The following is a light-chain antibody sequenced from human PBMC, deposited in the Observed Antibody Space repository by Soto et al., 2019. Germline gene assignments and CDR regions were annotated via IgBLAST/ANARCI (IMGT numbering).Light chain of an antibody. J-gene: IGLJ1*01. CDR1: SSDVGSYNL. CDR3: CSYAGSSTPHYV. Sequence: QSELTQPASVSGSPGQSITISCTRTSSDVGSYNLVSWYQQHPGKAPKLMIYEVSKRPSGVSNRFSGSKSGNTASLTISGLQAEDEADYYCCSYAGSSTPHYVFGTGTKVTVL. CDR2: EVS. V-gene: IGLV2-23*02.